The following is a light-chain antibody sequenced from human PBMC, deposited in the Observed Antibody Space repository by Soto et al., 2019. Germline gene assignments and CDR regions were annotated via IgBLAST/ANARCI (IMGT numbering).Light chain of an antibody. V-gene: IGKV1-5*01. CDR2: DAS. Sequence: DIQMTQSPSTLSASVGDRVTITCRASQSISSRLAWYQQKPGKDPKLLIYDASNLESAVPSRFSGSGSGTEFTLTIRRLQPDDFATYYCQQYNSQWTFGQGTKVEIK. J-gene: IGKJ1*01. CDR3: QQYNSQWT. CDR1: QSISSR.